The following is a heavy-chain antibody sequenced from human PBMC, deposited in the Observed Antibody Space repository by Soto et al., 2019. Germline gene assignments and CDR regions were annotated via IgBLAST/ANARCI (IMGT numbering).Heavy chain of an antibody. CDR1: GFTLRGDA. D-gene: IGHD6-6*01. CDR3: ARRARPDFYYMDV. Sequence: EVQLAESGGGLAQPGGSLRLSCAASGFTLRGDAMDWVLQAPGKGLEYVPGISINGVCTYYANSVQGRFTLSRDNSKNTVYLQMVSLSPEDMAVYYCARRARPDFYYMDVWGKGTTVTVSS. J-gene: IGHJ6*03. CDR2: ISINGVCT. V-gene: IGHV3-64*01.